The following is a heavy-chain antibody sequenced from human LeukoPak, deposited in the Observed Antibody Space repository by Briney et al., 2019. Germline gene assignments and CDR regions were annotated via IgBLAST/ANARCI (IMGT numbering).Heavy chain of an antibody. D-gene: IGHD1-26*01. CDR3: ARPVSLGSRFDY. CDR1: GYTFTGDY. V-gene: IGHV1-2*02. J-gene: IGHJ4*02. CDR2: INPNSGGT. Sequence: GASVKVSCKGSGYTFTGDYIHWVRQAPGQGLEWMGWINPNSGGTNYAQKFQGRVTMTRDTSISTAYMELSRLRSDDTAVYYCARPVSLGSRFDYWGQGTLVTVSS.